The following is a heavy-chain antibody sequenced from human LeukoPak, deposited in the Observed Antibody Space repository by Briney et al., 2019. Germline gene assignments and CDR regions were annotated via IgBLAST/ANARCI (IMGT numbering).Heavy chain of an antibody. J-gene: IGHJ4*02. V-gene: IGHV3-9*01. CDR3: AKGLYSSGWLSPDY. CDR2: ISWNSGSI. Sequence: PGGSLRLSCAASGFTFDDYAMHWVRHAPGKGLEWVSGISWNSGSIAYADSVKGRFTISRDNAKKSLYLQMNSLRAEDTALYYCAKGLYSSGWLSPDYWGQGTLVTVSS. CDR1: GFTFDDYA. D-gene: IGHD6-19*01.